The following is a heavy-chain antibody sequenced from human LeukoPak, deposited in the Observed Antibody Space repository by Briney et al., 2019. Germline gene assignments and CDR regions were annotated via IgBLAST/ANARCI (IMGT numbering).Heavy chain of an antibody. V-gene: IGHV3-21*01. J-gene: IGHJ4*02. Sequence: GGSLRLSCAASGFTFSSYSMNRVRQAPGKGLEWVSSISSSSSYIYYADSVKGRFTISRDNAKNSLYLQMNSLRAEDTAVYYCARDRGSRRLFDYWGQGTLVTVSS. CDR3: ARDRGSRRLFDY. CDR1: GFTFSSYS. D-gene: IGHD3-10*01. CDR2: ISSSSSYI.